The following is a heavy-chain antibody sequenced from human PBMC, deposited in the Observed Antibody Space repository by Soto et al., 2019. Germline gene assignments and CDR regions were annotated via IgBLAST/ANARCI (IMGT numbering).Heavy chain of an antibody. CDR3: ARDRIAVAGTVTDWFDP. Sequence: RASVKVSCKASGGTFGSYAISWVRQAPGQGLEWMGGIIPIFGTANYAQKFQGRVTITADESTSTAYMELSSLRSEDTAVYYCARDRIAVAGTVTDWFDPWGQGTLVTVSS. D-gene: IGHD6-19*01. CDR2: IIPIFGTA. J-gene: IGHJ5*02. CDR1: GGTFGSYA. V-gene: IGHV1-69*13.